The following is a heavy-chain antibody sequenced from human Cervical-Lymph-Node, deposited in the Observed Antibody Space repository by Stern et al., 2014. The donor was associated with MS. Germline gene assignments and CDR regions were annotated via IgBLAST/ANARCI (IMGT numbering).Heavy chain of an antibody. Sequence: QVQLQESGPGLVKPSQTLSLTCTLSGGSVSSGSSYWSWIRQPAGKGLEWIGRIHPSGNAFYTPSLKSRVTLSLAQSKHQTSLNLNPVTAADTAVYYCASGYRFFESWGQGTLVTVSS. V-gene: IGHV4-61*02. CDR2: IHPSGNA. D-gene: IGHD5-18*01. CDR1: GGSVSSGSSY. J-gene: IGHJ4*02. CDR3: ASGYRFFES.